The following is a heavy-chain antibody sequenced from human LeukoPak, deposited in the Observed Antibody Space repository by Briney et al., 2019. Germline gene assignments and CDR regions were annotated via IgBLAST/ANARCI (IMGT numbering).Heavy chain of an antibody. CDR2: IIPIFGTA. CDR3: ARDRYYDSSGYYDDGDAFDI. Sequence: ASVNVSCKASGGTFSSYAISWARQAPGQGLEWMGGIIPIFGTANYAQKFQGRVTITADESTSTAYMELSSLRSEDTAVYYCARDRYYDSSGYYDDGDAFDIWGQGTMVTVSS. V-gene: IGHV1-69*01. J-gene: IGHJ3*02. D-gene: IGHD3-22*01. CDR1: GGTFSSYA.